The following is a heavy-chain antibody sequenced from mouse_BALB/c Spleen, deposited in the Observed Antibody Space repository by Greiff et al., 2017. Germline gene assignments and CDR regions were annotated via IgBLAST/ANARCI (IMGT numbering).Heavy chain of an antibody. Sequence: QVQLQQPGAELVRPGASVKLSCKASGYTFTSYWMNWVKQRPEQGLEWIGRIDPYDSATHYNQKFKDKAILTVDKSSSTAYMQLSSLTSEDSAVYYCAGWWNYYGSSYAAFDYWGQGTSVTVAS. CDR3: AGWWNYYGSSYAAFDY. CDR1: GYTFTSYW. D-gene: IGHD1-1*01. V-gene: IGHV1-74*01. CDR2: IDPYDSAT. J-gene: IGHJ4*01.